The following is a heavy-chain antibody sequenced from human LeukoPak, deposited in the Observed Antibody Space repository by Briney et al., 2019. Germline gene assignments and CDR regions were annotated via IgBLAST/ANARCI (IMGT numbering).Heavy chain of an antibody. CDR3: ASPGPMRRGSGSYRGGSLSYYYYMDV. Sequence: TASETLSLTCTVSGGSISSSSYYWGWIRQPPGKGLEWVGSIYYSGSTYYNPSLKSRVTISVDTSKNQFSLKLSSVTAADTAVYYCASPGPMRRGSGSYRGGSLSYYYYMDVWGKGTTVTVSS. V-gene: IGHV4-39*01. D-gene: IGHD1-26*01. CDR2: IYYSGST. CDR1: GGSISSSSYY. J-gene: IGHJ6*03.